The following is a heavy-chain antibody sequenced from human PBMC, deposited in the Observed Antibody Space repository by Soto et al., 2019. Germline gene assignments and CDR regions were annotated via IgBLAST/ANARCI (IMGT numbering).Heavy chain of an antibody. CDR1: GFTFDDYA. Sequence: EVQLVESGGGLVQPGRSLRLSCAASGFTFDDYAMHWVRQAPGKGLEWVSGISWNSGSIGYADSVKGRFTISRDNAKNSLYLQMNSLRAEDTALYYCAKDSGLLEYYYYYYMDVWGKGTTVTVSS. CDR2: ISWNSGSI. J-gene: IGHJ6*03. CDR3: AKDSGLLEYYYYYYMDV. V-gene: IGHV3-9*01. D-gene: IGHD2-15*01.